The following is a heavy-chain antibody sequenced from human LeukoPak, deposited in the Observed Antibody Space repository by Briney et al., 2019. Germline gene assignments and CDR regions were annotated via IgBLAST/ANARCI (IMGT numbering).Heavy chain of an antibody. CDR2: YSDNT. Sequence: PGGSLRLSCTVSGFTVSSNSMSWVRQAPGKGLEWVSFYSDNTHYSDSVKGRFTISRDNSKNTLYLQMNSLRAEDTAVYYCARDRTIQLWSTFDYWGQGTLVTVSS. CDR3: ARDRTIQLWSTFDY. D-gene: IGHD5-18*01. V-gene: IGHV3-53*01. CDR1: GFTVSSNS. J-gene: IGHJ4*02.